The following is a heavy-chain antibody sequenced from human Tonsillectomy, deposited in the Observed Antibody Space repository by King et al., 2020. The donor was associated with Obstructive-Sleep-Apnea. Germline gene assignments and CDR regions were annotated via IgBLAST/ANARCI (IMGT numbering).Heavy chain of an antibody. CDR1: GYSISSGYY. D-gene: IGHD2-21*01. V-gene: IGHV4-38-2*02. J-gene: IGHJ4*02. Sequence: QLQESGPGLVKPSETLSLTCTVSGYSISSGYYWGWIRQPPGKGLEWIGSIYHSGSTYYNPSLKSRVTISVDTSKNQFSLKLSSVTAADTAVYYCARRCGGDCCDYWGQGTLVTVSS. CDR2: IYHSGST. CDR3: ARRCGGDCCDY.